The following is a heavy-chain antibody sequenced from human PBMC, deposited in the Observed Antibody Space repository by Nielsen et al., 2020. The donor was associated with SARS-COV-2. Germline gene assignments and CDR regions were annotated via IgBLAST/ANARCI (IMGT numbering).Heavy chain of an antibody. J-gene: IGHJ4*02. CDR1: GGSFSGYY. Sequence: SDTLSLTCAVYGGSFSGYYWSWIRQPPGKGLEWIGEINHSGSTNYNPSLKSRVTISVDTSKNQFSLKLSSVTAADTAVYYCARVSYASTPKVEMATIYDYWGQGTLVTVSS. CDR3: ARVSYASTPKVEMATIYDY. D-gene: IGHD5-24*01. V-gene: IGHV4-34*01. CDR2: INHSGST.